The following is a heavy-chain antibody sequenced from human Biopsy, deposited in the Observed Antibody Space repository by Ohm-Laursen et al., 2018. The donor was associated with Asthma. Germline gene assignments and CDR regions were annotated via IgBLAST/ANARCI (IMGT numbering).Heavy chain of an antibody. CDR1: GDSLGSFINYA. J-gene: IGHJ6*02. V-gene: IGHV1-69*13. Sequence: SVKVSCKASGDSLGSFINYAISWVRQAPRQGLAWMGGLIPVLGTADYAPMFEGRVTITADESTSTAYLELTSLRFEDTAVYYCARGYSGTDRIVYYYSGMEVWGQGTTVTVSS. CDR2: LIPVLGTA. D-gene: IGHD5-12*01. CDR3: ARGYSGTDRIVYYYSGMEV.